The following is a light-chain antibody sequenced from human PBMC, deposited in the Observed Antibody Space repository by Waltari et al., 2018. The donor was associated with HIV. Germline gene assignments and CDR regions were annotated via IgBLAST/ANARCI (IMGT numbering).Light chain of an antibody. J-gene: IGKJ1*01. CDR3: QQYGSSPPT. V-gene: IGKV3-20*01. Sequence: EIVLTQSPGTLSLSPGERATLSCRASQSVSSSYLAWYQQKPGQAPRLLIYGASSRATGITDRFSGSGSGTDFTLTISRLEPEEFAVYYCQQYGSSPPTFGQGTKVEIK. CDR1: QSVSSSY. CDR2: GAS.